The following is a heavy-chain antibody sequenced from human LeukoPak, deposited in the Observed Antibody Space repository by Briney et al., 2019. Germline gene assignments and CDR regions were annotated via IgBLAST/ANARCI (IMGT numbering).Heavy chain of an antibody. CDR2: ISYDGSNK. CDR1: GFTSSSYG. J-gene: IGHJ4*02. CDR3: AKAANSGWLGYSFDY. Sequence: GGSLRLSCAASGFTSSSYGMHWVRQAPGKGLEWVAVISYDGSNKYYADSVKGRFTISRDNSKNTLYLQMNSLRAEDTAVYYCAKAANSGWLGYSFDYWGQGTLVTVSS. V-gene: IGHV3-30*18. D-gene: IGHD6-19*01.